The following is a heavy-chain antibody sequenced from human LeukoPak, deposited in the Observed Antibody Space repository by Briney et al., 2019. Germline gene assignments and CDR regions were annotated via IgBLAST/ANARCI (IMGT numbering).Heavy chain of an antibody. CDR1: GFTFDDHA. V-gene: IGHV3-43D*03. Sequence: GGSLRLSCAASGFTFDDHAMHWVRQAQGKGLEWISLISWDGGTTYYADSVKGRFTISRDNSKNSVYLQMNSLRPEDTAIYYCTKGLRFAAALTPFDYWGQGTLVTVSS. CDR2: ISWDGGTT. D-gene: IGHD6-13*01. J-gene: IGHJ4*02. CDR3: TKGLRFAAALTPFDY.